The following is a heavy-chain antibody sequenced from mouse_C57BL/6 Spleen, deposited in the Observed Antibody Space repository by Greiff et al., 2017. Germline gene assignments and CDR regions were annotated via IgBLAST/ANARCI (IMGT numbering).Heavy chain of an antibody. D-gene: IGHD1-1*01. CDR3: ARGFTTVVEDAMDY. J-gene: IGHJ4*01. CDR2: IYPGSGST. V-gene: IGHV1-55*01. CDR1: GYTFTSYW. Sequence: VQLQQPGAELVKPGASVKMSCKASGYTFTSYWITWVKQRPGQGLEWIGDIYPGSGSTNYNEKFKSKATLTVDTSSSTAYMQLSSLTSEDSAVYYCARGFTTVVEDAMDYWGQGTSVTVSS.